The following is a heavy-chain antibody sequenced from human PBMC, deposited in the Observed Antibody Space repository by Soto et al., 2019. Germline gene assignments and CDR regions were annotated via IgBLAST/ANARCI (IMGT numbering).Heavy chain of an antibody. Sequence: KSSETLSLTCAVSGGSISSGGYYWSWIRQHPGKGLEWIGYIYYSGSTYYNPSLKSRVTISVDTSKNQFSLKLSSVTAADTAVYYCARRGIKGGLAYDYWGQGXLVTVSS. V-gene: IGHV4-31*11. D-gene: IGHD3-16*01. CDR3: ARRGIKGGLAYDY. CDR1: GGSISSGGYY. J-gene: IGHJ4*02. CDR2: IYYSGST.